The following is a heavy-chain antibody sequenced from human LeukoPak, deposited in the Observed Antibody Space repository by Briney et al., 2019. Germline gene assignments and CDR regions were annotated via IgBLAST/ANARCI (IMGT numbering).Heavy chain of an antibody. J-gene: IGHJ4*02. CDR2: IIPIFGTA. Sequence: GASVKVSCKASGYTFTSYDINWVRQATGQGLEWMGGIIPIFGTANYAQKFQGRVTITADESTSTAYMELSSLRSEDTAVYYCASRGSPYYYDSSGYYGFDYWGQGTLVTVSS. CDR3: ASRGSPYYYDSSGYYGFDY. CDR1: GYTFTSYD. V-gene: IGHV1-69*13. D-gene: IGHD3-22*01.